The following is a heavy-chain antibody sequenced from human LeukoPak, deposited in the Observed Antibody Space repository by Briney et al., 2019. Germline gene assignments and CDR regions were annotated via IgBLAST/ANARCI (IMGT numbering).Heavy chain of an antibody. CDR1: GGSFSGYY. CDR2: IYYSGST. J-gene: IGHJ6*03. CDR3: ARETSQKGAHYMDV. V-gene: IGHV4-59*01. Sequence: SGTLSLTCAVYGGSFSGYYWSWIRQPPGKGLEWIGYIYYSGSTNYNPSLKSRVTISVDTSKNQFSLKLSSVTAADTAVYYCARETSQKGAHYMDVWGKGTTVTISS. D-gene: IGHD3-16*01.